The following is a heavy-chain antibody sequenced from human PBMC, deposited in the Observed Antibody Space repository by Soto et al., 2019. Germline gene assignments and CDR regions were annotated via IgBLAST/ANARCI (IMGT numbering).Heavy chain of an antibody. Sequence: GGSLRLSCAASGFTFSSYAMSWVRQAPGRGLEWVSAISGSGGSTYYADSVKGRFTISRDNSKNTLYLQMNSLGAEDTAVYYCAKDNDILTGYHDYWGQGTLVTVSS. J-gene: IGHJ4*02. CDR2: ISGSGGST. V-gene: IGHV3-23*01. D-gene: IGHD3-9*01. CDR3: AKDNDILTGYHDY. CDR1: GFTFSSYA.